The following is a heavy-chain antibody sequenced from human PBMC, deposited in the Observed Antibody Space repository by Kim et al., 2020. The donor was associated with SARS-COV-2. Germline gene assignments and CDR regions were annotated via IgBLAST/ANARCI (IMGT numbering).Heavy chain of an antibody. CDR1: GYTFTSRV. CDR2: IDTDTGTP. CDR3: ARGTYIRGYDYVSWFEP. Sequence: ASVKVSCKASGYTFTSRVINWLRQAPGQGLEWMGWIDTDTGTPAYAQGFTGRFVFSLDTSVTTAYLQISSLKAEDTAMYFCARGTYIRGYDYVSWFEPWG. D-gene: IGHD3-16*01. J-gene: IGHJ5*02. V-gene: IGHV7-4-1*02.